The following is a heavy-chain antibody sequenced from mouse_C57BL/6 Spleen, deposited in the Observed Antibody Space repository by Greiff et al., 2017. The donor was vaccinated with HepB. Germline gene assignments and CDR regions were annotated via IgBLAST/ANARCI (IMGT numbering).Heavy chain of an antibody. CDR1: GYTFTSYT. V-gene: IGHV1-4*01. D-gene: IGHD2-3*01. CDR3: ASYDGSQVYFDY. Sequence: VQLQQSGAELARPGASVKMSCKASGYTFTSYTMHWVKQRPGQGLEWIGYINPSSGYTKYNQKFKDKATLTADKSSSTAYMQLSSLTSEDSAVYYCASYDGSQVYFDYWGQGTTLTVSS. CDR2: INPSSGYT. J-gene: IGHJ2*01.